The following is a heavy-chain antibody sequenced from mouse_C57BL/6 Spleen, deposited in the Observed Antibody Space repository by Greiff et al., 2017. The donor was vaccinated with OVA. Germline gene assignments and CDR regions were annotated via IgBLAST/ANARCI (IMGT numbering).Heavy chain of an antibody. CDR1: GFTFSDYG. D-gene: IGHD2-4*01. J-gene: IGHJ2*01. CDR3: ARQGNDYIFDY. CDR2: ISNLAYSI. V-gene: IGHV5-15*01. Sequence: EVKLMESGGGLVQPGGSLKLSCAASGFTFSDYGMAWVRQAPRKGPEWVAFISNLAYSIYYADTVTGRFTISRENAKNTLYLEMSSLRSEDTAMYYCARQGNDYIFDYRGQGTTLTVSS.